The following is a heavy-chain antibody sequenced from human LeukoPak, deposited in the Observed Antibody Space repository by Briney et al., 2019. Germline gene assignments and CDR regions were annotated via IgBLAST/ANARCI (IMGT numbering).Heavy chain of an antibody. CDR3: AKMKGWRLYDYCMDV. D-gene: IGHD2-15*01. CDR2: IIVSPGSA. J-gene: IGHJ6*03. V-gene: IGHV1-69*04. CDR1: GGTFNSYA. Sequence: ASVKVSCKASGGTFNSYAVSWLRQAPGQGLEWMGRIIVSPGSANYAQKFQGRVTITADKSTSTSYMELSSLRAEDTAVYYCAKMKGWRLYDYCMDVWGKGTTVTVSS.